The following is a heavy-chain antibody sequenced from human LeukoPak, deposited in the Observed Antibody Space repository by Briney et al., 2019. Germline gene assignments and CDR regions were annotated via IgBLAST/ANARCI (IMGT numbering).Heavy chain of an antibody. CDR1: GFTFSSYG. Sequence: GGSLRLSCAASGFTFSSYGKHWVRQAPGKGLEWVAVISYDGSNKYYADSVKGRFTISRDNSKNTLYLQMNSLRAEDTAVYYCAKDSVAGTEMYYFDYWGQGTLVTVSS. CDR3: AKDSVAGTEMYYFDY. V-gene: IGHV3-30*18. CDR2: ISYDGSNK. J-gene: IGHJ4*02. D-gene: IGHD6-19*01.